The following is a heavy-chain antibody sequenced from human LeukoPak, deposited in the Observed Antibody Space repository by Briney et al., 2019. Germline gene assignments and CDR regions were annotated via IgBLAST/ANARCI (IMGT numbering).Heavy chain of an antibody. CDR2: ITSNGGSA. Sequence: GGSLRLSCAASGFTFSIYAMHWVRQAPGKGLEYVSAITSNGGSAYYANSVKGRFTISRDNSKNTLYLQMGSLRAEDMAVYYCARENSDSTTCYKTIDYWGQGTLVTVSS. V-gene: IGHV3-64*01. CDR3: ARENSDSTTCYKTIDY. CDR1: GFTFSIYA. J-gene: IGHJ4*02. D-gene: IGHD2-2*02.